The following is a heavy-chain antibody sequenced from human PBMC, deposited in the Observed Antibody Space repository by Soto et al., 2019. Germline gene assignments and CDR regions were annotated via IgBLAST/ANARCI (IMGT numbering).Heavy chain of an antibody. Sequence: SETLSLTCTVSGGSISTYFWSWIRQPPGKGLEWIGNIYYSGTTDYNPSLKSRVTLSVDASKNQFSLKLSSVTAADTAVYYCARQLGGFGYYYMDVWGKGTTVTVSS. J-gene: IGHJ6*03. CDR3: ARQLGGFGYYYMDV. V-gene: IGHV4-59*08. CDR2: IYYSGTT. D-gene: IGHD5-12*01. CDR1: GGSISTYF.